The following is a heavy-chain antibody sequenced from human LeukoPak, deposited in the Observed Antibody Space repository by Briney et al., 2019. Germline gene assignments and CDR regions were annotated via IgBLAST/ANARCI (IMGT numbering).Heavy chain of an antibody. J-gene: IGHJ4*02. CDR2: ISSSGSTI. Sequence: PGGSLRLSCAASGFTFSSYEMNWVRQAPGKGLEWVSNISSSGSTIYYADSVKGRFTISRDNAKNSLYLQINSLRAEDTAVYYCAIDRGTYYTCFDYWGQGTLVTVSS. CDR3: AIDRGTYYTCFDY. CDR1: GFTFSSYE. V-gene: IGHV3-48*03. D-gene: IGHD3-10*01.